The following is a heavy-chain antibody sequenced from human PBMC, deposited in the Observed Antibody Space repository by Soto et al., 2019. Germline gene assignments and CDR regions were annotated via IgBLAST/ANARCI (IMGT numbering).Heavy chain of an antibody. V-gene: IGHV4-30-4*01. CDR2: TYYSGST. J-gene: IGHJ4*02. CDR3: ARWLGYGPHFDY. Sequence: SETLSLTCTVSGGSISSGDYYWSWIRQPPGKGLEWIGYTYYSGSTYYNPSLKSRVTISVDTSKNQFSLKLSSVTAADTAVYYCARWLGYGPHFDYWGQGTLVTVSS. D-gene: IGHD5-12*01. CDR1: GGSISSGDYY.